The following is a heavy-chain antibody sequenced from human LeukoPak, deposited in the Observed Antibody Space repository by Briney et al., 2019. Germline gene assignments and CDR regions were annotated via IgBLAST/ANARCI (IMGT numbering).Heavy chain of an antibody. CDR2: ISGSGGST. V-gene: IGHV3-23*01. D-gene: IGHD6-19*01. CDR3: ARRGCSGGWGAFDI. Sequence: GGSLRLSCAASGFTLSNYAMSWVRQAPGKGLEWVSAISGSGGSTYYADSVKGRFTISSDNSKNTLYLQMNSLSREDPAIYYCARRGCSGGWGAFDIWGQGTMVTVSS. J-gene: IGHJ3*02. CDR1: GFTLSNYA.